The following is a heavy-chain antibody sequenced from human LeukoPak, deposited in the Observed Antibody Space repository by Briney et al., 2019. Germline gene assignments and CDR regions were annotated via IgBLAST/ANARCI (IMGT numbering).Heavy chain of an antibody. CDR3: ATDPGEWEPI. J-gene: IGHJ3*02. Sequence: GGSLRLSCAASGFTFSSYWMSWVRQAPGKGLEWVGRIKSKTDGGTSDYAAPVQGRFTISRDDSKNTLYLQMNSLKIEDTAVYYCATDPGEWEPIWGQGTMVTVSS. CDR2: IKSKTDGGTS. V-gene: IGHV3-15*01. CDR1: GFTFSSYW. D-gene: IGHD1-26*01.